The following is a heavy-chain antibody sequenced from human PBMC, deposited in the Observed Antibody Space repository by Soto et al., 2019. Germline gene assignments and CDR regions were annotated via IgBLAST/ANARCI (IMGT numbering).Heavy chain of an antibody. J-gene: IGHJ3*02. V-gene: IGHV3-72*01. Sequence: EVQLAESGGGLVQPGGSLRLSCAASGFTFSDHYMDWVRQAPGKGLEWVGRTRDKAHRYTTEYAASVKGRFTISRDDSKNSLYLQMNSLRSEDTAVYYCARGDNWNDGVYGSDIWGQGTMVTVSS. CDR2: TRDKAHRYTT. D-gene: IGHD1-20*01. CDR1: GFTFSDHY. CDR3: ARGDNWNDGVYGSDI.